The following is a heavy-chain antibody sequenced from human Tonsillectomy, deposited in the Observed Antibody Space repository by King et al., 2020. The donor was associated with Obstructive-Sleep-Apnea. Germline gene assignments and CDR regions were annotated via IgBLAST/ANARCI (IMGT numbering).Heavy chain of an antibody. CDR2: ISWDGGST. D-gene: IGHD5-24*01. Sequence: VQLVESGGVVVQPGGSLRLSCAASGFTFDDYTMHWVRQAPGKGLEWVSPISWDGGSTYYADSLKGRFTISRDSSKNSLYLEMNRLRTEDTALYYCEKGVRPPDGPGAQGTLVPVSS. J-gene: IGHJ5*02. CDR3: EKGVRPPDGP. V-gene: IGHV3-43*01. CDR1: GFTFDDYT.